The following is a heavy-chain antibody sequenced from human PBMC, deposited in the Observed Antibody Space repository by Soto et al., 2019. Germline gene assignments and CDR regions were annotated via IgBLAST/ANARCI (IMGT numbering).Heavy chain of an antibody. Sequence: ASVKVSCKASGYTFTSYDMDWVRQATGQGLGWMGWINPNRGGTDYAQKFQGRVTMTSDTSISTVYMELSRLRSDDTAVYYCARDVFSSVGVLGGYYGMDFWGQGTTVTVSS. CDR2: INPNRGGT. V-gene: IGHV1-2*02. D-gene: IGHD3-3*01. CDR1: GYTFTSYD. J-gene: IGHJ6*02. CDR3: ARDVFSSVGVLGGYYGMDF.